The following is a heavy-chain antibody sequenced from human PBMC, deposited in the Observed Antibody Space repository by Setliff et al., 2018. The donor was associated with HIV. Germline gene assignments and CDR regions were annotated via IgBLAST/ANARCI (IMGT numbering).Heavy chain of an antibody. D-gene: IGHD2-15*01. J-gene: IGHJ6*02. Sequence: GGSLRLSCAASGFSFSSYAMHWVRQTPGKGLEWVAIIFHDGSTTYYADSVKGRLTISRDNSQNALYLHMNSLKTEDTAVYYCPVASRPAGSRHYYYGMDVWGQGTTVTVSS. V-gene: IGHV3-30*12. CDR3: PVASRPAGSRHYYYGMDV. CDR1: GFSFSSYA. CDR2: IFHDGSTT.